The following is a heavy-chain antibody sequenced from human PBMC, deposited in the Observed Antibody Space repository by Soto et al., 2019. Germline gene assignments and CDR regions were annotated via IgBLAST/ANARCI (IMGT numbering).Heavy chain of an antibody. CDR1: GYTFTSYG. Sequence: QVQLVQSGAEVKKPGASVKVSCKASGYTFTSYGLNWVRQAPGQGLEWMGWISPYNGKTNYAQKLQGRVTMTTDTSTSTAYMDLRRVRAADTAVYCCARDWGSIWDTDPPAAVAYWGQGTLVTASS. CDR3: ARDWGSIWDTDPPAAVAY. CDR2: ISPYNGKT. D-gene: IGHD3-16*01. J-gene: IGHJ4*02. V-gene: IGHV1-18*04.